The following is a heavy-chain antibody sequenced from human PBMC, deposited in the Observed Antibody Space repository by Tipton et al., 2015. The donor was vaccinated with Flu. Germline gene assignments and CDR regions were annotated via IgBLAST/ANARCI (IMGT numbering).Heavy chain of an antibody. CDR2: ISPDRSTT. Sequence: GSLRLSCAASGFTFRSDWMHWVRQPQGKRLVWFSGISPDRSTTIYADSVKGRFTISRDNAKNTLFLQMSSLRAEDTAVYYCSTAFAGINNFWGQGTLVTVSS. CDR3: STAFAGINNF. CDR1: GFTFRSDW. J-gene: IGHJ4*02. D-gene: IGHD2-21*02. V-gene: IGHV3-74*01.